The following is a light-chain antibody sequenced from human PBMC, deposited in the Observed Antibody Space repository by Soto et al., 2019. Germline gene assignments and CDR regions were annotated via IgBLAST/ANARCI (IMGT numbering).Light chain of an antibody. CDR3: AAWDDSLNGVV. CDR2: SNN. J-gene: IGLJ2*01. Sequence: QAVVTQPPSASGTPGQRVTISCSGSSSNIGSNTVNWYHQLPGTAPKLLIYSNNQWPSGVPDRFSGSKSGTSASLAISGLQSEDEADYYCAAWDDSLNGVVFGGGTKLTVL. CDR1: SSNIGSNT. V-gene: IGLV1-44*01.